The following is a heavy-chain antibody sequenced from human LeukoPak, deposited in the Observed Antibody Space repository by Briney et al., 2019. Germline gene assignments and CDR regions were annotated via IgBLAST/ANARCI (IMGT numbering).Heavy chain of an antibody. J-gene: IGHJ6*03. D-gene: IGHD2/OR15-2a*01. CDR1: GGTFSSYA. Sequence: EASVKVSCKASGGTFSSYAISWVRQAPGQGLEWMGGIIPIFGTANYAQKFQGRVTITADESTSTAYMELSSLRSEDTAVYYCARVSEHFPLLYYYMDVWGEGTTVTVSS. CDR3: ARVSEHFPLLYYYMDV. V-gene: IGHV1-69*13. CDR2: IIPIFGTA.